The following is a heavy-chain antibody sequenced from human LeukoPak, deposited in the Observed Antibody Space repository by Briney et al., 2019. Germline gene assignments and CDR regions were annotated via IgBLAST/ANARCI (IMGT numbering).Heavy chain of an antibody. CDR2: INPIGGST. Sequence: GASVKVSCKASGYTFTNYYMHSVRQAPGQGLEWMGIINPIGGSTSYAHKFQGRVTMTRDTSTSTVYMELSSLRSDDTAVYFCARSNNYDPLLWGQGTLVTVSS. V-gene: IGHV1-46*01. D-gene: IGHD3-3*01. J-gene: IGHJ4*02. CDR1: GYTFTNYY. CDR3: ARSNNYDPLL.